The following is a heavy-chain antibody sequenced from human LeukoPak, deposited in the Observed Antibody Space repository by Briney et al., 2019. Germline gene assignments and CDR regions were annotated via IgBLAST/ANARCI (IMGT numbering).Heavy chain of an antibody. J-gene: IGHJ4*02. CDR2: ISSGSSSI. CDR1: GFAFSSYS. D-gene: IGHD3-22*01. Sequence: PGGSLRLSCAASGFAFSSYSMNWVRQAPGKGLEWVSSISSGSSSIYYADSVKGRFTISRDNAKNSLYLQMNSLRAEDTAVYYCARYDSSGPAFDYWGQGTLVTVSS. V-gene: IGHV3-21*01. CDR3: ARYDSSGPAFDY.